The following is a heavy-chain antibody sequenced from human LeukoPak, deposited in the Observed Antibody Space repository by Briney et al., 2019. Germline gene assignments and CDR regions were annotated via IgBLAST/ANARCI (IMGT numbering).Heavy chain of an antibody. CDR3: ATALYYGDYIDY. CDR1: GYTFTSYD. V-gene: IGHV1-8*03. J-gene: IGHJ4*02. CDR2: MNPNSGNT. Sequence: ASVKVSCKASGYTFTSYDINWVRQATGQGLEWMGWMNPNSGNTGYAQKFQGRVTITRNTSISTAYMELSSLRSEDTAVYYCATALYYGDYIDYWGQGTLVTVSS. D-gene: IGHD4-17*01.